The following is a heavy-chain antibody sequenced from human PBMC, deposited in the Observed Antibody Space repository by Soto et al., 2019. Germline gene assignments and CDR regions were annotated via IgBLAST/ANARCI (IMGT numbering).Heavy chain of an antibody. CDR1: GFTFSSYA. D-gene: IGHD3-16*02. CDR3: ATRYDYVWGSYRHDAFDI. CDR2: ISGSGGST. V-gene: IGHV3-23*01. J-gene: IGHJ3*02. Sequence: PVGSLRLSCAASGFTFSSYAMSWVRQAPGKGLEWVSAISGSGGSTYYADSVKGRFTISRDNSKNTLYLQMNSLRAEDTAVYYCATRYDYVWGSYRHDAFDIWGQGTMVTVSS.